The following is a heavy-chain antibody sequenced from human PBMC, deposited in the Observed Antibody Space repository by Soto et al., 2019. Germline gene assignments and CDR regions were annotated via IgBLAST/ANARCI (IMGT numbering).Heavy chain of an antibody. V-gene: IGHV3-30-3*01. CDR1: GFTFSTYA. J-gene: IGHJ6*02. CDR3: ARGGGGYYYYGMDV. D-gene: IGHD2-15*01. Sequence: GGSLRLSCAASGFTFSTYAMSWVRQAPGKGREWVAAISYDGSNKYYADSVKGRFIISRDNSKNTLYLQMNSLRPEDTAVYYCARGGGGYYYYGMDVWGQGTTVTVSS. CDR2: ISYDGSNK.